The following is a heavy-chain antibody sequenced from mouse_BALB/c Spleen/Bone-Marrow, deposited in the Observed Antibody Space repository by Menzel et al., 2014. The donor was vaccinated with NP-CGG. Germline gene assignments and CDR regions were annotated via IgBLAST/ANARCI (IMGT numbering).Heavy chain of an antibody. CDR2: FAPGSGNT. V-gene: IGHV1S41*01. CDR3: ARARSTVITTWYFDV. D-gene: IGHD2-4*01. CDR1: GYTFTSYW. Sequence: DLVKPGASVKLSCKASGYTFTSYWINWIKQRPGQGLEWIGRFAPGSGNTYYNEMFKGKATLTVDTSSSTAYIQLSSLSSEDSAVYFSARARSTVITTWYFDVWGAGTTVTVSS. J-gene: IGHJ1*01.